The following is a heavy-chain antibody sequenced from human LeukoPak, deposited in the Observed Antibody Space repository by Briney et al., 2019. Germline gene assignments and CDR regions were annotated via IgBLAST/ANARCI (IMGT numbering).Heavy chain of an antibody. D-gene: IGHD6-13*01. Sequence: SQTLSLTCNVSGASMRSETHYWSWIRQHPGKGLEWIGYIYYSGSTYYNPSLKSRVTISVDTSKNQFSLKLSSVTAADTAVYYCARDKGSRFDYWGQGTLVTVSS. CDR3: ARDKGSRFDY. J-gene: IGHJ4*02. CDR1: GASMRSETHY. V-gene: IGHV4-31*03. CDR2: IYYSGST.